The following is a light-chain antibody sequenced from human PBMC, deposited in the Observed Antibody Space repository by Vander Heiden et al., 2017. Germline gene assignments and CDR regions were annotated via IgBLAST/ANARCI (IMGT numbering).Light chain of an antibody. CDR3: QSYDSSLSGSV. V-gene: IGLV1-40*01. Sequence: SVLTQPPSVSGAPGRGVTISCTGSSSNIGAGYDVHWYQQLPGTAPKLLIYGNSNRPSGVPDRFSGSKSGTSASLAITGLQAEDEADYYCQSYDSSLSGSVFGGGTKLTVL. J-gene: IGLJ2*01. CDR2: GNS. CDR1: SSNIGAGYD.